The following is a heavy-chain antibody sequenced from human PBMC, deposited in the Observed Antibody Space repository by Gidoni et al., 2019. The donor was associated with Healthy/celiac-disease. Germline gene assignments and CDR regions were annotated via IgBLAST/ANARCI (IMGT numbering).Heavy chain of an antibody. Sequence: EVQLLESGGGLVQPGGSLRLSCAASGFTFSSYAMSWVRQAPGKGLEWVSAISGSGGSTYYADSVKGRFTITRDNSKNTLYLQMNSLRAEDTAVYYCATRTMVRGVNDAFDIWGQGTMVTVSS. CDR1: GFTFSSYA. J-gene: IGHJ3*02. CDR3: ATRTMVRGVNDAFDI. CDR2: ISGSGGST. D-gene: IGHD3-10*01. V-gene: IGHV3-23*01.